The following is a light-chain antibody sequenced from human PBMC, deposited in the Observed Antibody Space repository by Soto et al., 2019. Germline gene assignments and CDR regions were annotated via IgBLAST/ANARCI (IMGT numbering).Light chain of an antibody. CDR2: NAS. V-gene: IGKV3-11*01. Sequence: EIVMTQSPATLSVSPGERVTLCCRASQSVSTFLAWFQQKPGQPPRLLIYNASNRTTGIPARFSGSGSGTDFTLTISSLEPEDFAVYYCQQRSNWLTFGGGTNVDIK. CDR1: QSVSTF. CDR3: QQRSNWLT. J-gene: IGKJ4*01.